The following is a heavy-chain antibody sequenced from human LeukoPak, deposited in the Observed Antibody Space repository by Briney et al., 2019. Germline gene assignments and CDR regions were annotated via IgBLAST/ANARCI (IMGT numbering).Heavy chain of an antibody. D-gene: IGHD6-19*01. J-gene: IGHJ4*02. Sequence: GGSLRLSCAASGFTFDDYAMHWVRQAPGKGLEWVSLISWDGGSTYYADSVKGRFTISRDNSKNSLYLQMNSLRAEDTALYYCARQHGSSGWADYWGQGTLVTVSS. V-gene: IGHV3-43D*03. CDR1: GFTFDDYA. CDR3: ARQHGSSGWADY. CDR2: ISWDGGST.